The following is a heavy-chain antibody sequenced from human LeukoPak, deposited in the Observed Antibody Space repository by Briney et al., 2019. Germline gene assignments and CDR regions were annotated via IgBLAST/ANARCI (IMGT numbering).Heavy chain of an antibody. J-gene: IGHJ4*02. CDR3: AKEKNSYSSSSGQGY. Sequence: GGSLRLSCAASGFTFSDFNMNWVRQAPGRGLEWVAFIRYDGSNKYYADSVKGRLTTSRDNSKNTLYLQMTSLRGDDTAVYYCAKEKNSYSSSSGQGYWGQGTLVTVSS. CDR2: IRYDGSNK. D-gene: IGHD6-6*01. CDR1: GFTFSDFN. V-gene: IGHV3-30*02.